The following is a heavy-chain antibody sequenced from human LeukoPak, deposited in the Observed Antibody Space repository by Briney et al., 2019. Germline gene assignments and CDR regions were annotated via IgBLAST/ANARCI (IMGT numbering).Heavy chain of an antibody. J-gene: IGHJ4*02. CDR2: ISSSSSAI. D-gene: IGHD3-10*01. Sequence: GGSLRLSCAASGFRFSPYEMNWARQAPGKGLEWVAYISSSSSAIYYADSVKGRFTISRDNAKNSLYLQMNSLRAEDTAIYYCATQAGYYDSGISDHWGQGTLVTVSS. V-gene: IGHV3-48*03. CDR3: ATQAGYYDSGISDH. CDR1: GFRFSPYE.